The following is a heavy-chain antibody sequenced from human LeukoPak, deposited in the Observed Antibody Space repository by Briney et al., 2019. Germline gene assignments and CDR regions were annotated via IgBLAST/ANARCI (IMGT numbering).Heavy chain of an antibody. CDR3: ARRASPQWYFDY. V-gene: IGHV4-4*07. J-gene: IGHJ4*02. D-gene: IGHD6-19*01. CDR1: GGSISSYY. Sequence: SETLSLTCSVSGGSISSYYWTWIRQPAGKGLEWIGRIYTGGSTNYNPSLKSRVTISVDTSKNQFSLKLSSVTAADTAVYYCARRASPQWYFDYWGQGTLVTVSS. CDR2: IYTGGST.